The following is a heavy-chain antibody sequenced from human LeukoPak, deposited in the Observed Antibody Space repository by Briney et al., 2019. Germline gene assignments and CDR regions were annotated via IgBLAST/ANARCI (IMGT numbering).Heavy chain of an antibody. CDR2: ISSSSSYI. CDR1: GFTFSSYS. CDR3: ASGMYYYDSSGYYPGTFDY. J-gene: IGHJ4*02. D-gene: IGHD3-22*01. V-gene: IGHV3-21*01. Sequence: PGGSLRLSCAASGFTFSSYSMNWVRQAPGKGLEWVSSISSSSSYIYYADSVKGRFTISRDNAKNSLYLQMNSLRAEDTAVYYCASGMYYYDSSGYYPGTFDYWGQGTLVTVSS.